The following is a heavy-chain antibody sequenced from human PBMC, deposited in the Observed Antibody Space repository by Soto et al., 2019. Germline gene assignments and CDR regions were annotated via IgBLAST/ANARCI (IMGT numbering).Heavy chain of an antibody. Sequence: QVQLVESGGGVVQPGKSLRISCAASGFAFSDHIMHWVRQRPGEGLEWVAVMWYDGSDEYYGDSVKGRFTIFRDNSKNTLYLQMNSLRVEDTAIYYCACLKNDKYDYWGQGTQVTVSS. V-gene: IGHV3-33*01. CDR3: ACLKNDKYDY. CDR1: GFAFSDHI. CDR2: MWYDGSDE. J-gene: IGHJ4*02.